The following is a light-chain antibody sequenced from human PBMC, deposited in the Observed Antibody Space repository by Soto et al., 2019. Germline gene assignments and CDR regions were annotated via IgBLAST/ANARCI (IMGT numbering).Light chain of an antibody. CDR1: SSNIGSNT. V-gene: IGLV1-44*01. CDR3: AAWDDSLNGYV. J-gene: IGLJ1*01. Sequence: QAVVTQPPLASGTPGQRGTISCSGSSSNIGSNTVNWYQQLPGTAPKLLIYSNNQRPSGVPDRFSGSKSGTSASLAISGLQSEDEADYYCAAWDDSLNGYVFGTGTKLTVL. CDR2: SNN.